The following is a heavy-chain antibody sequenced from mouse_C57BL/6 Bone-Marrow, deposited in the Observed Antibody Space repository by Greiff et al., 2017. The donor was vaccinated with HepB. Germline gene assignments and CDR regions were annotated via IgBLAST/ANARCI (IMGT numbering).Heavy chain of an antibody. V-gene: IGHV1-81*01. Sequence: VQLRQSGAELARPGASVKLSCKASGYTFTSYGISWVKQRTGQGLEWIGEIYPRSGNTYYNEKFKGKATLTADKSSSKAYMELRSLTSEDSAVYFCASLYYGSSTWFAYWGQGTLVTVSA. J-gene: IGHJ3*01. CDR1: GYTFTSYG. CDR3: ASLYYGSSTWFAY. D-gene: IGHD1-1*01. CDR2: IYPRSGNT.